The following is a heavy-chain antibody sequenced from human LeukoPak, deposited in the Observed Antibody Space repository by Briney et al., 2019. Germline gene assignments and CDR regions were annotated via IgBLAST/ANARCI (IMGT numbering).Heavy chain of an antibody. CDR3: ARGGAY. V-gene: IGHV3-48*04. CDR1: GFTFSIYS. Sequence: SGGSLRLSCAASGFTFSIYSMNWVRQAPGKGLEWVSFISSSSDTTSYADSVKGRFTISRDNAKNSLYLQMSSLRAEDTAVYYCARGGAYWGQGTLVTVSS. CDR2: ISSSSDTT. J-gene: IGHJ4*02.